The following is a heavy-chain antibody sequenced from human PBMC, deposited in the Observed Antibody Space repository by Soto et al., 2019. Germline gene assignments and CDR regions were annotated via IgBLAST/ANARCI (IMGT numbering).Heavy chain of an antibody. CDR1: GGSISSSSYY. J-gene: IGHJ6*03. CDR3: AIHQYYYCYMHF. CDR2: VYYSGST. V-gene: IGHV4-39*01. Sequence: SETLSLTCTVSGGSISSSSYYWGWIRQPPGKGLEWIGSVYYSGSTYYNPSLKSRVIISVDTSQHQFSLKLRSVTAADTAVYFFAIHQYYYCYMHFWGKGTTGTVFS.